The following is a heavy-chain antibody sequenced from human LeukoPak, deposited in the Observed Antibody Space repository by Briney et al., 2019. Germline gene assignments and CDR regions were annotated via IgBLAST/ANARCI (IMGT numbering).Heavy chain of an antibody. V-gene: IGHV3-30*02. CDR2: MRYGGSNK. D-gene: IGHD3-10*01. J-gene: IGHJ4*02. CDR3: AKDGWGFPLDY. Sequence: GGSLRLSCAASGFTFSSYGMHWVRQAPGKGLEWVAFMRYGGSNKYYADSVEGRFTISRDNSKNTLYLQVNSLRGGDTAVLYWAKDGWGFPLDYWSQGTLVTVSS. CDR1: GFTFSSYG.